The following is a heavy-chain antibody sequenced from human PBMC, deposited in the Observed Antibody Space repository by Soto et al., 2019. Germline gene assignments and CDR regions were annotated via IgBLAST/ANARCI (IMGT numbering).Heavy chain of an antibody. CDR3: ARGVSATGTSDY. J-gene: IGHJ4*02. V-gene: IGHV1-2*02. CDR1: EYPFTDYF. Sequence: ASVKVSCKTSEYPFTDYFIHWVRQAPGQGLEWMGWINPNSGGTNYAQKFQGRVTMTRDTSISTAYMELSRLRSDDTAVYYCARGVSATGTSDYWGQGTLVTVSS. D-gene: IGHD1-1*01. CDR2: INPNSGGT.